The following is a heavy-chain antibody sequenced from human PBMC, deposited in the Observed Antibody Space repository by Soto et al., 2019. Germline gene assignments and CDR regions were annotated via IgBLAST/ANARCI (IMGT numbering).Heavy chain of an antibody. V-gene: IGHV1-69*13. Sequence: SVKVSCKASGGTFSSYAISWVRQAPGQGLEWMGGIIPIFGTANYAQKFQGRVTITADESTSTAYMELSSLRSEDTAVYYCARALSHITIFGVIFGYWGQGTLVTVSS. CDR2: IIPIFGTA. J-gene: IGHJ4*02. CDR1: GGTFSSYA. D-gene: IGHD3-3*01. CDR3: ARALSHITIFGVIFGY.